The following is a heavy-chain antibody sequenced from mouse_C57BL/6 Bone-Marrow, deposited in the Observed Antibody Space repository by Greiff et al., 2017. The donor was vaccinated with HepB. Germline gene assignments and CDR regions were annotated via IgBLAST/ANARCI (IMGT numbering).Heavy chain of an antibody. J-gene: IGHJ1*03. CDR3: AILYGSSNWYFDV. D-gene: IGHD1-1*01. CDR1: GYTFTDHT. V-gene: IGHV1-78*01. CDR2: IYPRDGST. Sequence: QVQLQQSDAELVKPGASVKISCKVSGYTFTDHTIHWMKQRPEQGLEWIGYIYPRDGSTKYNEKFKGKATLTADKSSSTAYKQLNSLTSEDSAVYFCAILYGSSNWYFDVWGTGTTVTVSS.